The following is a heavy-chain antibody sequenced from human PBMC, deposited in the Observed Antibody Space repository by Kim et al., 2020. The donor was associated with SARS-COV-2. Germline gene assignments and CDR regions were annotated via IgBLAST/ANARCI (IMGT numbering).Heavy chain of an antibody. Sequence: GGSLRLSCAASGFTFSSYDMHWVRQPTGKGLEWVSAIGTAGDTYYPGSVKGRFTISRENAKNSLYLQMNSLRAGDTAVYYCARADYGDNYYYYYGMDVWGQGTRVTGSS. V-gene: IGHV3-13*01. D-gene: IGHD4-17*01. CDR1: GFTFSSYD. J-gene: IGHJ6*02. CDR2: IGTAGDT. CDR3: ARADYGDNYYYYYGMDV.